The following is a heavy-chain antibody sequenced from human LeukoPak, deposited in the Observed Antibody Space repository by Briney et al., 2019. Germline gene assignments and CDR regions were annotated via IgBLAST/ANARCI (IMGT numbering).Heavy chain of an antibody. CDR2: ISIYNGNT. J-gene: IGHJ5*02. V-gene: IGHV1-18*01. CDR1: GYTFTSYG. D-gene: IGHD3-3*01. Sequence: ASVKVSCKASGYTFTSYGISWVRQAPEQGLEWMGWISIYNGNTDYAQKLRGRVTMTTDTSTSTAYLELRGLRSDDTAVYYCARITYDFWSGYYMPDDPWGQGTLVTVSS. CDR3: ARITYDFWSGYYMPDDP.